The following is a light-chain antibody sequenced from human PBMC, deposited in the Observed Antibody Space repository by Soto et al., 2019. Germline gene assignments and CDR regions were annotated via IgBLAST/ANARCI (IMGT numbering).Light chain of an antibody. CDR3: QQRSNWPSLT. Sequence: LIQDRDTLSLGPGVDPTGCCSASQSVGSYLAWYQHKPGQAPRPLISDASNRATGIPARFSGSGSETESTLTISRLAPQDSAVYYSQQRSNWPSLTLGGGTKVDI. CDR1: QSVGSY. V-gene: IGKV3-11*01. CDR2: DAS. J-gene: IGKJ4*01.